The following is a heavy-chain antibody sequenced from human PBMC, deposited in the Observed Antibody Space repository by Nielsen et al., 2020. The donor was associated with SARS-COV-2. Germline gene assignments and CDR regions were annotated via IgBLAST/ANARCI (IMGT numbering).Heavy chain of an antibody. D-gene: IGHD6-19*01. CDR2: IYTSGST. V-gene: IGHV4-61*02. CDR3: AGTIAVAGFDY. J-gene: IGHJ4*02. Sequence: SETLSLTCTVSGGSISSGSYYWSWIRQPAGKGLEWIGRIYTSGSTNYNPSLKSRVTISVDTSKNQFSLKLSSVTAADTAVYYCAGTIAVAGFDYWGQGTLVTVSS. CDR1: GGSISSGSYY.